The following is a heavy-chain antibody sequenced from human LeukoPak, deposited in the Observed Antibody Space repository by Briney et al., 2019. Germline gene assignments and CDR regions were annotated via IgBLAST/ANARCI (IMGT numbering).Heavy chain of an antibody. Sequence: PGGSLRLSCAASGFTFSSYWMSWVRQAPGKGLEWVANIKQDGSEKYYVDSVKGRFTISRDNSKNTLYLQMNSLRAEDTAVYYCAKDIGSQSTYYFDYWGQGTLVTVSS. CDR3: AKDIGSQSTYYFDY. J-gene: IGHJ4*02. V-gene: IGHV3-7*03. D-gene: IGHD2-2*01. CDR1: GFTFSSYW. CDR2: IKQDGSEK.